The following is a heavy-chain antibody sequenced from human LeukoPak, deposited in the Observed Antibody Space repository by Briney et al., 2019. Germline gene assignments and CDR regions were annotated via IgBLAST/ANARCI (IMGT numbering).Heavy chain of an antibody. CDR1: GGSISSYY. V-gene: IGHV4-59*08. Sequence: PSETLSLTCTVSGGSISSYYWSWIRQPPGKGLEWIGYIYYSGSTNYNPSLKSRVTISVDTSKNQFSLKLSSVTAADTAVYYCAGDIAAAGTNNWFDPWGQGTLVTVSS. CDR3: AGDIAAAGTNNWFDP. CDR2: IYYSGST. D-gene: IGHD6-13*01. J-gene: IGHJ5*02.